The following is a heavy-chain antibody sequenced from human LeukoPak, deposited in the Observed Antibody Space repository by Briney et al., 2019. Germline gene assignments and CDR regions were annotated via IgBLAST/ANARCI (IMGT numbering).Heavy chain of an antibody. CDR2: ISVYNGNT. CDR1: GYTFTSYY. Sequence: ASVKVSCKASGYTFTSYYMHWVRQAPGQGLEWMGWISVYNGNTNYAQKLQGRVTMTTDTSTSTAYMELRSLRSDDTAVYYCARRVVGADDNFDYWGQGTLVTVSS. CDR3: ARRVVGADDNFDY. D-gene: IGHD1-26*01. V-gene: IGHV1-18*04. J-gene: IGHJ4*02.